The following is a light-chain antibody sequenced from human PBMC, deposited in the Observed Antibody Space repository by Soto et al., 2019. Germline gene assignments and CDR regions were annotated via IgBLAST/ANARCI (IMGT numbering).Light chain of an antibody. CDR2: DVS. CDR1: SSDVGGYNY. J-gene: IGLJ3*02. Sequence: QSALTQPASVSGSPGQSITISCTGTSSDVGGYNYVSWYQQHPGKAPKLMIYDVSNRPSGVSNRFSGSKSGNTASLTISGLQAADEADYYCSSYTSSSTWVFGGGTNLTVL. V-gene: IGLV2-14*01. CDR3: SSYTSSSTWV.